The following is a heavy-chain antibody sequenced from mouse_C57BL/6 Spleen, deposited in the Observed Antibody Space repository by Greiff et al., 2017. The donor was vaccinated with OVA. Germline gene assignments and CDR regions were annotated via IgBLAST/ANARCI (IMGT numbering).Heavy chain of an antibody. V-gene: IGHV5-4*01. CDR3: ARGRWPWVFDY. CDR1: GFTFSSYA. Sequence: EVQGVESGGGLVKPGGSLKLSCAASGFTFSSYAMSWVRQTPEKRLEWVATISDGGSYTYYPDNVKGRFTISRDNAKNNLYLQMSHLKSEDTAMYYCARGRWPWVFDYWGQGTTLTVSS. CDR2: ISDGGSYT. D-gene: IGHD2-3*01. J-gene: IGHJ2*01.